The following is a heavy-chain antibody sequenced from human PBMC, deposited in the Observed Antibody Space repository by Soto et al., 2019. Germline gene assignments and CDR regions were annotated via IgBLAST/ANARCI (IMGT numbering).Heavy chain of an antibody. CDR1: GGTFSSDA. J-gene: IGHJ4*02. CDR2: IIPIFGTA. V-gene: IGHV1-69*01. CDR3: AAGWLTRTYFDY. Sequence: QVQLVQSGAEGKKPGSSVKVSCKASGGTFSSDAISWVRQAPGQGLEWMGGIIPIFGTANYAQKFQGRVTITADESTSTAYMELSSLGSEDTAVYYCAAGWLTRTYFDYWGQGTLVTVSS. D-gene: IGHD5-12*01.